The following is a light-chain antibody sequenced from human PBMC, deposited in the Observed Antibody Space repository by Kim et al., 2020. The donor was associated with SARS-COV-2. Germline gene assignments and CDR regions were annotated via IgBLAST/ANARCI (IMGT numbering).Light chain of an antibody. CDR2: DVT. Sequence: QTITISCTGTSSDVGSYNLVSWYQHHPGKAPKLWIYDVTKRPSGVSERFSGSKSGNTASLTLSGLQAEDEADYYCCSYAGTDTYWVFGGGTKVTVL. CDR3: CSYAGTDTYWV. CDR1: SSDVGSYNL. V-gene: IGLV2-23*02. J-gene: IGLJ3*02.